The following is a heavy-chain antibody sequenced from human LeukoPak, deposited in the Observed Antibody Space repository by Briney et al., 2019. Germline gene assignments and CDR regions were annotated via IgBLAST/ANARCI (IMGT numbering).Heavy chain of an antibody. CDR2: MNPNSGNT. CDR1: GYTFTSYD. Sequence: ASVKVSCKASGYTFTSYDINWVRQATGQGLEWMGWMNPNSGNTGYAQKFQGRVTMTRNTSISTAYMELRSLRSDDTAVYYCARGAQYCTSASCYNYWGQGTLVTVSS. J-gene: IGHJ4*02. CDR3: ARGAQYCTSASCYNY. V-gene: IGHV1-8*02. D-gene: IGHD2-2*02.